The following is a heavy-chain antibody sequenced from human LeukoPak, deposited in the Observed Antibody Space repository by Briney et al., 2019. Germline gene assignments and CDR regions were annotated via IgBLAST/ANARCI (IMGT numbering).Heavy chain of an antibody. V-gene: IGHV3-53*01. CDR2: IYTGSLS. Sequence: GGFLRLSCAASGFTVSNSYMSWVRQAPGKGLEGVSVIYTGSLSYYTDSVKGRFTISRDNSNNTLYLQMNSLRDEDTAVYYCAREGGLTDGGFDYWGQGPLVTVS. J-gene: IGHJ4*02. CDR3: AREGGLTDGGFDY. CDR1: GFTVSNSY. D-gene: IGHD1-14*01.